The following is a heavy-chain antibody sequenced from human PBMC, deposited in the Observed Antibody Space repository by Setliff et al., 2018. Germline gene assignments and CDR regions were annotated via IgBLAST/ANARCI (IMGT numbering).Heavy chain of an antibody. Sequence: GGSLRLSCAASGFTFSSYWMHWVSQVPGKGLVWVSRINNDGSSGDYADSVKGRFTISRDNAKNTVYLQMNSLRAEDTAVYYCARTCSGSGCYAGLESWCQGTPVTVSS. CDR1: GFTFSSYW. CDR2: INNDGSSG. D-gene: IGHD2-15*01. J-gene: IGHJ4*02. V-gene: IGHV3-74*01. CDR3: ARTCSGSGCYAGLES.